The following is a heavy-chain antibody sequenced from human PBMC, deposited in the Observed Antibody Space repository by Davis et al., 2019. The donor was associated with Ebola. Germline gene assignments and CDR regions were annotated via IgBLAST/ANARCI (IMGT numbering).Heavy chain of an antibody. Sequence: GESLKISCAASGFTFSRYAMSWVRQAPGKGLEWVSTISDGSRNTHYADSVRGRFTISRDDSKSTVFLQMNALRAEDTALYYCTTRLVNHFDYWGQGTLVTVSS. D-gene: IGHD6-19*01. CDR2: ISDGSRNT. CDR3: TTRLVNHFDY. CDR1: GFTFSRYA. V-gene: IGHV3-23*01. J-gene: IGHJ4*02.